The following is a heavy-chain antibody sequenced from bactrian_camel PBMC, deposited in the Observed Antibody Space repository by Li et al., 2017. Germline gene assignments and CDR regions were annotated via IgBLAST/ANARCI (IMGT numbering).Heavy chain of an antibody. J-gene: IGHJ4*01. V-gene: IGHV3S61*01. D-gene: IGHD1*01. CDR2: IDSNNNA. Sequence: VEAGGSLRLSCAVYRSVLTPYCLGWFRQSSGKEREGVASIDSNNNARYADSVQGRFTISKDTAKSTLYLQMDSPKPEDTAMYYCAADPRQWPCAILPAKVLWDSFTFGGQGTQVTVS. CDR1: RSVLTPYC. CDR3: AADPRQWPCAILPAKVLWDSFTF.